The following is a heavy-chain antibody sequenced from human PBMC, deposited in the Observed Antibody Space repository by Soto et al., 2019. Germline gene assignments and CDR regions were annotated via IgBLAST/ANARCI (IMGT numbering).Heavy chain of an antibody. CDR2: IKSKNDGGTT. CDR1: GFCFTNSW. J-gene: IGHJ4*02. CDR3: TSLGKYCTSTTCKAY. V-gene: IGHV3-15*07. Sequence: RGSLRLSCAASGFCFTNSWMNWVRQAPGKGLEWVGRIKSKNDGGTTDYAAPVQGRFTISRDDSKTTIYLQMNSLKTEDTAVYYCTSLGKYCTSTTCKAYWGQGTPVTVSS. D-gene: IGHD2-2*01.